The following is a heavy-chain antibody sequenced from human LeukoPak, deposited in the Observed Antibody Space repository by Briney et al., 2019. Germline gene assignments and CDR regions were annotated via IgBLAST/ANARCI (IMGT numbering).Heavy chain of an antibody. CDR1: GGSISSYY. CDR3: ARGGIAVVNWFDP. CDR2: IYYSGST. Sequence: SETLSLTCTVSGGSISSYYWSWIRQPPGKGLEWIGYIYYSGSTNYNPPLESRVTISVDTSKNQFSLKLSSVTAADTAVYYCARGGIAVVNWFDPWGQGTLVTVSS. D-gene: IGHD6-19*01. V-gene: IGHV4-59*01. J-gene: IGHJ5*02.